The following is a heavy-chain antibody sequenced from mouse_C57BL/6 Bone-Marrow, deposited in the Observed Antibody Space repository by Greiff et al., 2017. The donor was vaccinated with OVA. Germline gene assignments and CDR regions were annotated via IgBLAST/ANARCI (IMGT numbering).Heavy chain of an antibody. CDR1: GYTFTGYW. CDR3: ARDPLFYYGSSYDYFDY. CDR2: ILPGSGST. D-gene: IGHD1-1*01. J-gene: IGHJ2*01. V-gene: IGHV1-9*01. Sequence: VQLQQSGAELMKPGASVKLSCKATGYTFTGYWIEWVKQRPGHGLEWIGEILPGSGSTNYNEKFKGKATFTADTSSNTAYMQLSSLTTEDSAIYYCARDPLFYYGSSYDYFDYWGQGTTLTVSS.